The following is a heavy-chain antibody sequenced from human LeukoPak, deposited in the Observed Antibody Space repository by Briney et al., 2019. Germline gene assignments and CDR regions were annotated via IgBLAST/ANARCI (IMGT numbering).Heavy chain of an antibody. CDR1: GFTFSSYG. V-gene: IGHV3-15*01. CDR2: IKSSGTT. Sequence: PAGSLRLSCAASGFTFSSYGMNWVRQGPGKGPEWVGSIKSSGTTDYGAPVKGRFPISRDDSNNTLYLHMNSLQTEDTAVYYCTAVRWGGDYGFHYRGQGTLVTVSS. CDR3: TAVRWGGDYGFHY. D-gene: IGHD4-17*01. J-gene: IGHJ4*02.